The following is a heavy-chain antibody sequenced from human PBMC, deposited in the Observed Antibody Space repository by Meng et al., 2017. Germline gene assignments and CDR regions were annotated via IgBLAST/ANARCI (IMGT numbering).Heavy chain of an antibody. D-gene: IGHD2-2*01. J-gene: IGHJ5*02. CDR1: GYTFTSYA. CDR3: ARCVVVPAAGWFDP. Sequence: QVQLVQSGAEVKKPGASVKVSCKAAGYTFTSYAMHWVRQAPGQRLEWMGWINAGNGNTKYSQKFQGRVTITRDTSASTAYMELSSLRSEDTAVYYCARCVVVPAAGWFDPWGQGTLVTVSS. CDR2: INAGNGNT. V-gene: IGHV1-3*01.